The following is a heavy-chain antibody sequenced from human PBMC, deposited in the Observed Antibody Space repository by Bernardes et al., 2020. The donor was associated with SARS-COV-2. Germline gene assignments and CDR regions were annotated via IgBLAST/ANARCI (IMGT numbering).Heavy chain of an antibody. CDR2: ISASGGGT. CDR1: GFTCSTYV. Sequence: GGSLRLSCAASGFTCSTYVMTWVRQAPGKGLEWVSTISASGGGTYYADSVKGRFTISRDNSKNTLYLQMNSLRAEDTAVYYCAKDRQASVWGQGTTVTVSS. V-gene: IGHV3-23*01. J-gene: IGHJ6*02. CDR3: AKDRQASV.